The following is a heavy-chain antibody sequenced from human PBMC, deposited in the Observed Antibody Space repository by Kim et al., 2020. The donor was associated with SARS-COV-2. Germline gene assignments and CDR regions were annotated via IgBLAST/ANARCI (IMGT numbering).Heavy chain of an antibody. CDR1: GYSFTSYW. V-gene: IGHV5-51*01. Sequence: GESLKISCKGSGYSFTSYWIGWVRQMPGKGLEWMGIIYPGDSDTRYSPSFQGQVTISADKSISTAYRQWSSLKASDTAMYYWARSGYSYGYSGPSYYYGMDIWGQGTTVTVSS. D-gene: IGHD5-18*01. CDR3: ARSGYSYGYSGPSYYYGMDI. CDR2: IYPGDSDT. J-gene: IGHJ6*02.